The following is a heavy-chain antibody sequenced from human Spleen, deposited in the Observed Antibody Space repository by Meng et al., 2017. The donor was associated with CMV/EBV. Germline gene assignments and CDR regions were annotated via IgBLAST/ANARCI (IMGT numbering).Heavy chain of an antibody. CDR3: ARVVYCSGGSCYPPHWFDP. CDR1: IISIYDY. Sequence: IISIYDYWGWISQPPVEGLEWIGSMFYSGTIYYNPSLKSRVTISADTSENQFSLKLTSVTAADTAVYYCARVVYCSGGSCYPPHWFDPWGQGTLVTVSS. J-gene: IGHJ5*02. CDR2: MFYSGTI. D-gene: IGHD2-15*01. V-gene: IGHV4-39*07.